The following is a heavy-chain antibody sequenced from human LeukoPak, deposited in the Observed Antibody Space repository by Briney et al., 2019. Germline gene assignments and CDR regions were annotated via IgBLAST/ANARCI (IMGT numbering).Heavy chain of an antibody. Sequence: ASVKVSCKASGYTFTNYAMHWVRQAPGQRLEWMGWINAGNGNTEYSQKFQGRVTITRDTSASTAYMELSSLRSEDTAVYYCARGVGYCSGTSCYAEASLFDYWGQGILVTVSS. CDR1: GYTFTNYA. CDR2: INAGNGNT. V-gene: IGHV1-3*01. CDR3: ARGVGYCSGTSCYAEASLFDY. J-gene: IGHJ4*02. D-gene: IGHD2-2*01.